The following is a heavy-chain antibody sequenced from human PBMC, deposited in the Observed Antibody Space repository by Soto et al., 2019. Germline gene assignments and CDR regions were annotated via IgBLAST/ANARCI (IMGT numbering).Heavy chain of an antibody. CDR1: GFSLSTSGVG. Sequence: QITLKESGPTLVKPTQTLTLTCTFSGFSLSTSGVGVGWIRQPPGKALEWLALSYGDDDKRYSPSLKSRLTITTDNSKNQVVLTMTNMDPVDTATYYCAHSPNYYEILTGYYKSPGYFDYWGQGTLVTVSS. CDR3: AHSPNYYEILTGYYKSPGYFDY. D-gene: IGHD3-9*01. J-gene: IGHJ4*02. CDR2: SYGDDDK. V-gene: IGHV2-5*02.